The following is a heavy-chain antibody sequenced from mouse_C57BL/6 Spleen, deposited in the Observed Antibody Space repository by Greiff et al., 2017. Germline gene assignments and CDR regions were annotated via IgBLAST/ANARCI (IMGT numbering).Heavy chain of an antibody. CDR3: ARDDYSFDY. CDR1: GYTFTSYT. Sequence: VQLQQSGADLARPGASVKLSCKASGYTFTSYTMHWVKQRPVQGLALIWYINPCCGYTKYNQKFKDKATLTADKSSSTAHRQMSRLTSEDSAVYDCARDDYSFDYWGQGTTLTVSS. J-gene: IGHJ2*01. D-gene: IGHD1-1*01. V-gene: IGHV1-4*01. CDR2: INPCCGYT.